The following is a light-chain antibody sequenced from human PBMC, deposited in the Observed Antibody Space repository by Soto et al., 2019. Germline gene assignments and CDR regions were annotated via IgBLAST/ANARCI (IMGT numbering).Light chain of an antibody. J-gene: IGLJ2*01. CDR3: GSYTITSTLMI. CDR1: PSDIGAYNY. CDR2: DVT. V-gene: IGLV2-14*03. Sequence: QSALTQPASVSGSPGQSITISCSGTPSDIGAYNYVSWYQHLPGKAPEVIIYDVTNRPPGVSSRFSGSKSGTTASLTISGLQAEDEANYYCGSYTITSTLMIFGGGTQLTVL.